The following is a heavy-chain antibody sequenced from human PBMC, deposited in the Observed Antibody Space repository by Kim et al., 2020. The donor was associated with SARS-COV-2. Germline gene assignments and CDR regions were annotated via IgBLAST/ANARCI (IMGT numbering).Heavy chain of an antibody. D-gene: IGHD4-17*01. V-gene: IGHV5-51*01. CDR2: T. Sequence: TRYSPSFQGQVTISADKSISTAYLQWSSLKASDTAMYYCARGDYGGNFDYWGQGTLVTVSS. CDR3: ARGDYGGNFDY. J-gene: IGHJ4*02.